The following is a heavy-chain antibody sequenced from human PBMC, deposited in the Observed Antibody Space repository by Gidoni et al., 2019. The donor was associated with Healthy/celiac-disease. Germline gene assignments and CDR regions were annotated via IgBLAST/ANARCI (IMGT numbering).Heavy chain of an antibody. J-gene: IGHJ4*02. Sequence: EVQLVESGGGLIQPGGSLRLSCAASGFTVSSHYLSWVRQAPGKGLEWVSVIYSGGSTYYADAVKCRCTISRDNSKNTLYLQMNSLRAEDTAVYYCARDRPMYYYDSSGYYKDYWGQGALVTVSS. V-gene: IGHV3-53*01. D-gene: IGHD3-22*01. CDR3: ARDRPMYYYDSSGYYKDY. CDR2: IYSGGST. CDR1: GFTVSSHY.